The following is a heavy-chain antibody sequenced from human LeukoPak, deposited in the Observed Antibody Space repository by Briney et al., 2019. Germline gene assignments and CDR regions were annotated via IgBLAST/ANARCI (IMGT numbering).Heavy chain of an antibody. J-gene: IGHJ4*02. D-gene: IGHD3-10*01. CDR3: ARDRQTYYYGSGSYYYFDY. V-gene: IGHV1-2*02. Sequence: ASVKVSCKASGYTFTGYYMHWVRQAPGQGLEWMGWINPNSGGTNYAQKFQGRVTMTRDTSISTAYMELSRLRSDDTAVYYCARDRQTYYYGSGSYYYFDYWGQGTLVTVSS. CDR2: INPNSGGT. CDR1: GYTFTGYY.